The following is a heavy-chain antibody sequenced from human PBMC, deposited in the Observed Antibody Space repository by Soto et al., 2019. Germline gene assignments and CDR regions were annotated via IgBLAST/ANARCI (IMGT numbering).Heavy chain of an antibody. J-gene: IGHJ4*02. CDR2: ISSTTNYI. CDR3: ARESEDLTSNFDY. CDR1: CFTFTRYS. V-gene: IGHV3-21*01. Sequence: GSLRLSCAASCFTFTRYSMNWVRHAPGKGLEWVSSISSTTNYIYYADSMKGRFTVSRDNAKNSVYLEMNSLSAEDTAVYYCARESEDLTSNFDYWGQGTLVTVSS.